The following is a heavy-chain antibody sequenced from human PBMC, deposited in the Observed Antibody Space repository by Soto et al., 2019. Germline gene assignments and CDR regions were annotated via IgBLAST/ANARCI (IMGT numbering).Heavy chain of an antibody. V-gene: IGHV3-30-3*01. CDR2: ISYDGSNK. D-gene: IGHD6-13*01. Sequence: PGGSLRLSCAASGLSFSRYALHWVRQAPGKGLEWVSVISYDGSNKYYAESVRGRFTISRDNSKKKLYLQMNSLRAEDTAVYYCARPRGLAGDQKLGCFDYCGPGTVCTVS. J-gene: IGHJ4*02. CDR1: GLSFSRYA. CDR3: ARPRGLAGDQKLGCFDY.